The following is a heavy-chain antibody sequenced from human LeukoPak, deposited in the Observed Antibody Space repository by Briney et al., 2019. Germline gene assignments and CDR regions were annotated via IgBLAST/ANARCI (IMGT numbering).Heavy chain of an antibody. CDR3: ARGPYSSSSEWGYWYFDL. CDR1: GYTFTGYY. Sequence: ASVKVSCKASGYTFTGYYMHWVRQAPGQGLEWMGWINPNSGSTNYAQKFQGRVTMTRDTSISTAYMELSRLRSDDTAVYYCARGPYSSSSEWGYWYFDLWGRGTLVTVSS. J-gene: IGHJ2*01. D-gene: IGHD6-6*01. V-gene: IGHV1-2*02. CDR2: INPNSGST.